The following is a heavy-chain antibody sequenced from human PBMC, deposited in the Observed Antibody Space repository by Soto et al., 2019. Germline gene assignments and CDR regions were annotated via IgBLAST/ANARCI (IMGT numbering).Heavy chain of an antibody. Sequence: SVKVSCKASGFTFTSSAVQWVRQARGQRLEWKGWIVVGSGNTNYAQKFQERVTITRDMSTSTAYMELSSLRSEDTAVYYCAAAPGSFYDILTGYYMLPDYYGMDVWGQGTTVTVSS. CDR2: IVVGSGNT. D-gene: IGHD3-9*01. V-gene: IGHV1-58*01. CDR3: AAAPGSFYDILTGYYMLPDYYGMDV. CDR1: GFTFTSSA. J-gene: IGHJ6*02.